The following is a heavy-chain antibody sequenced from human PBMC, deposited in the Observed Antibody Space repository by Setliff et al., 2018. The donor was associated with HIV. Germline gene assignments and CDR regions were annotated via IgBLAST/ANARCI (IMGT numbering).Heavy chain of an antibody. Sequence: SETLSLTCTVSGGSISSYYWSWIRQPPGKRLEWIGYIYYTGSTNYNPSLKSRVTISVDTSKNQFSLKLSSVTAADTAVYYCARSIAVAGIGEYWFDPWGQGTLVTVSS. D-gene: IGHD6-19*01. CDR2: IYYTGST. V-gene: IGHV4-59*01. CDR3: ARSIAVAGIGEYWFDP. CDR1: GGSISSYY. J-gene: IGHJ5*02.